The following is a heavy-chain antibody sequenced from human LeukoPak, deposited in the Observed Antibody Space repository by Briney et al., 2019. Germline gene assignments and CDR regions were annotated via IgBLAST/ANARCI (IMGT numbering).Heavy chain of an antibody. V-gene: IGHV3-23*01. CDR3: AHGAMYQLDY. J-gene: IGHJ4*02. D-gene: IGHD2-2*01. CDR1: GFPFSSHG. Sequence: GGSLRLSCAASGFPFSSHGMSWVRQAPGKGLEWVSGIIGGAGSTYYADSVKGRFTISGDNSKNTLFLQMNSLRAEDTAVYYCAHGAMYQLDYWGQGTLVIVSS. CDR2: IIGGAGST.